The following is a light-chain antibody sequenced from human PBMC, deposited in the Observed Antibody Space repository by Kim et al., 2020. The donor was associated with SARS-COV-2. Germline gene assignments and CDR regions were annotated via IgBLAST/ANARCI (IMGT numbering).Light chain of an antibody. Sequence: ALGPTIRIPCQGATLRSYSAIWYQQKPGPAPVLVIFAKNNRPSGIPDRFSGSSSGNTASLTITGAQAEDEADYYCKSRDSSGNLLVFGGGTQLTVL. J-gene: IGLJ2*01. V-gene: IGLV3-19*01. CDR2: AKN. CDR1: TLRSYS. CDR3: KSRDSSGNLLV.